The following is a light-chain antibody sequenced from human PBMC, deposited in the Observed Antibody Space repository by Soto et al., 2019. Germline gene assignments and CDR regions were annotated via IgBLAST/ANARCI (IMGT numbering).Light chain of an antibody. V-gene: IGKV3-20*01. J-gene: IGKJ4*01. CDR3: QQYGSSPPLT. CDR1: QSISASY. Sequence: EIVLTQSPGTLSLSPGESATLSCRASQSISASYIAWYQPRAGQAPRLLIYGASNRATGIPDRFSGSASGTDFALTISRLEPEDFAVYYCQQYGSSPPLTFGGGTKVEIK. CDR2: GAS.